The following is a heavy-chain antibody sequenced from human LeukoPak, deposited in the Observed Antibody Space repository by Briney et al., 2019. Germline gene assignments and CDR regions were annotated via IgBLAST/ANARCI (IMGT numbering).Heavy chain of an antibody. J-gene: IGHJ4*02. CDR2: IYSSGRT. D-gene: IGHD3-22*01. V-gene: IGHV4-61*02. CDR1: GDSISSGSYY. CDR3: ARHRFTYYYETSGYHYGHEGFDY. Sequence: KTSETLSLTCTVSGDSISSGSYYWSWIRQPAGEGLEWIGRIYSSGRTHYSPSLKSRVAISVDTSKNRFSLRLSPVTAADTAVYYCARHRFTYYYETSGYHYGHEGFDYWGQGTLVIVSS.